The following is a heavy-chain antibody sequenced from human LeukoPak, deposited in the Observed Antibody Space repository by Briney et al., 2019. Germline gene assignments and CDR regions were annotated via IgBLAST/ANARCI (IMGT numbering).Heavy chain of an antibody. CDR2: IVPIFGTA. V-gene: IGHV1-69*13. Sequence: SVKVSCKASGGTFSSYAISWVRQAPGQGLEWMGGIVPIFGTANYAQKFQGRVTITADESTSTAYMELSSLRSEDTAVYYCARARIAVAGHFDYWGQGTLVTVSS. D-gene: IGHD6-19*01. J-gene: IGHJ4*02. CDR3: ARARIAVAGHFDY. CDR1: GGTFSSYA.